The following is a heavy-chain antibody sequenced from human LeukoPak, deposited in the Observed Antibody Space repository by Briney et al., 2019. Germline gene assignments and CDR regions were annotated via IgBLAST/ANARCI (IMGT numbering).Heavy chain of an antibody. CDR3: AGFWSGYYIN. CDR1: GYTLTELS. CDR2: FDPEDGET. J-gene: IGHJ4*02. Sequence: HWASVKVSCKVSGYTLTELSMHWVRQAPGKGLEWMGGFDPEDGETIYAQKFQGRVTMTEDTSTDTAYMELSSLRSEDTAVYYCAGFWSGYYINWGQGTLVTVSS. V-gene: IGHV1-24*01. D-gene: IGHD3-3*01.